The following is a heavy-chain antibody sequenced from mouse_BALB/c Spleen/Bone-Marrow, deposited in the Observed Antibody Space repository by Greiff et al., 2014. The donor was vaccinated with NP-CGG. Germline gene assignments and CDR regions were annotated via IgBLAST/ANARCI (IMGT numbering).Heavy chain of an antibody. J-gene: IGHJ2*01. CDR3: ARGGRLTVCYFDY. V-gene: IGHV1-80*01. D-gene: IGHD4-1*01. CDR2: IYPGDGDT. CDR1: GYAFSSYW. Sequence: LQESGAELVRPGSSVKISCKASGYAFSSYWMNWVKQRPGQGLEWIGQIYPGDGDTNYNGNFKDKATLTTDKSSTTAYMQLISITSEASAVYFCARGGRLTVCYFDYWGQGTTLTVPS.